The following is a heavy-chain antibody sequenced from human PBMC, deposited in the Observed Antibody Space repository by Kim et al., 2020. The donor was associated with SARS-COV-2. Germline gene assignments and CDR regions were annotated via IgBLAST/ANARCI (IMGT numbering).Heavy chain of an antibody. CDR1: GGSISNYY. CDR3: ARDSDGSGSNRFDS. V-gene: IGHV4-59*01. Sequence: SETLSLTCTVSGGSISNYYWSWIRQPPGKGLEWIGYIYRSGSTNYNPSLKSRVTISVDTSKNQFSLKVSSVTAADTAVYYCARDSDGSGSNRFDSWGQGT. D-gene: IGHD3-10*01. J-gene: IGHJ4*02. CDR2: IYRSGST.